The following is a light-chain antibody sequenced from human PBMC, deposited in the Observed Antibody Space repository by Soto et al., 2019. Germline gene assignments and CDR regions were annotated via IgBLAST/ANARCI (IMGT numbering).Light chain of an antibody. V-gene: IGKV1-8*01. CDR3: QHYNSYSEA. CDR1: QRISSY. CDR2: KAS. J-gene: IGKJ1*01. Sequence: IRMTQSPSSFSASTGDRVTITCRASQRISSYLAWYQQKPGKAPKLLIYKASTLKSGVPSRFSGSGSGTEFTLTISSLQPDDFATYYCQHYNSYSEAFGQGTKVDI.